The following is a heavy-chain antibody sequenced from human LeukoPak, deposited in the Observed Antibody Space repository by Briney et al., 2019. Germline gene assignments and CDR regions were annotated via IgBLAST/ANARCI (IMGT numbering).Heavy chain of an antibody. CDR2: ISSTSKTI. Sequence: GGSLRLSCAASGFTFSTFSMDWVRQAPGRGLQWLSYISSTSKTIYYADSLKGRFTISRDNAKNSLYLQIDSVSVEDTAVYYCARMGIAAAGVDYWGQGTLVTVSS. D-gene: IGHD6-13*01. V-gene: IGHV3-48*01. J-gene: IGHJ4*02. CDR1: GFTFSTFS. CDR3: ARMGIAAAGVDY.